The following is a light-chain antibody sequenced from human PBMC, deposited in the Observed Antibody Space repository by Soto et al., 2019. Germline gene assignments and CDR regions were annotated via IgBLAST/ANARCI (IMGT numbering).Light chain of an antibody. V-gene: IGKV4-1*01. CDR1: QSVLYSSNNKNY. Sequence: DIVMTQSPDSLAVSLGERATINCKSSQSVLYSSNNKNYLAWYQQKPGQPPKLLIYWASTRESGVPDRFSGSGSGTDFTLTISSLQAEDVAVYYCQQYYSTPMMYTFGHGTK. CDR2: WAS. J-gene: IGKJ2*01. CDR3: QQYYSTPMMYT.